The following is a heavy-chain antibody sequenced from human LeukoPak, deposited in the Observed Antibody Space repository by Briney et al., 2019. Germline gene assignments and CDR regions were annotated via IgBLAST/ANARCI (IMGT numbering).Heavy chain of an antibody. CDR2: IIPIFGTA. CDR3: ARRGSYGFVWYFDL. J-gene: IGHJ2*01. V-gene: IGHV1-69*13. D-gene: IGHD5-18*01. Sequence: SVRVSCKASGGTFSSYAISWVRQAPGQGLEWMGGIIPIFGTANYAQKFQGRVTITADESTSTAYMELSSLRSEDTAVYYCARRGSYGFVWYFDLWGRGTLVTVSS. CDR1: GGTFSSYA.